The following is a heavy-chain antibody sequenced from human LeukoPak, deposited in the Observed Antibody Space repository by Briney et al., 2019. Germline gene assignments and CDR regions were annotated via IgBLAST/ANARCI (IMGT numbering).Heavy chain of an antibody. CDR3: ARGLGSGWFAYDY. CDR2: TYYRSKWYS. V-gene: IGHV6-1*01. Sequence: SQTLSLTCVISGDSVSTNSAAWNWIRQSPSRGLEWLGRTYYRSKWYSDYAVSVKSRITITADTSKNHFSLRLNSVIPEDTAVYYCARGLGSGWFAYDYWGQGTLVTVSS. D-gene: IGHD6-19*01. J-gene: IGHJ4*02. CDR1: GDSVSTNSAA.